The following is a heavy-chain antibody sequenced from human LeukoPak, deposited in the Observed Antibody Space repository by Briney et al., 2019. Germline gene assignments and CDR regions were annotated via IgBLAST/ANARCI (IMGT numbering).Heavy chain of an antibody. CDR1: GYTFTSYG. CDR3: ARDKLLDCSGGSCSYDY. V-gene: IGHV1-18*01. CDR2: ISAYNGNT. J-gene: IGHJ4*02. Sequence: ASVKVSCKASGYTFTSYGISWVRQAPEQGLEWMGWISAYNGNTNYAQKLQGRVTMTTDTSTSTAYMELRSLRSDDTVVYYCARDKLLDCSGGSCSYDYWGQGTLVTVSS. D-gene: IGHD2-15*01.